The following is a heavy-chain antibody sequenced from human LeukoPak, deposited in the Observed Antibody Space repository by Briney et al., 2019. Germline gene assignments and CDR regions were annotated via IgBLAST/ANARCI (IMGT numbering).Heavy chain of an antibody. CDR1: GGSIRSSSYY. CDR2: IYYSGST. J-gene: IGHJ5*02. V-gene: IGHV4-39*01. D-gene: IGHD3-3*01. CDR3: ARLYPPIFGVVPPKGWFDP. Sequence: SETLSLTCTVSGGSIRSSSYYWGWIRQPPGKGLEWIGSIYYSGSTYYNPSLKSRVTISVDTSKNQYYLKLSSVTAADAALDYFARLYPPIFGVVPPKGWFDPWGQGTLVTVSS.